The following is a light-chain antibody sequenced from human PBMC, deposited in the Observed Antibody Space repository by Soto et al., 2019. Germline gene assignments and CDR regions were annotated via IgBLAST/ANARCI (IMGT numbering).Light chain of an antibody. Sequence: EIVLTQSPGTLSLSPGKRATLSCRASQSVSSSYLAWYQQKPGQAPRLLIYGASSRATGIPDRFSGSGSGTDFTLTISRLEPEDFAVYYCQQYGTHPSTFGQGTKVEIK. V-gene: IGKV3-20*01. CDR2: GAS. CDR3: QQYGTHPST. CDR1: QSVSSSY. J-gene: IGKJ1*01.